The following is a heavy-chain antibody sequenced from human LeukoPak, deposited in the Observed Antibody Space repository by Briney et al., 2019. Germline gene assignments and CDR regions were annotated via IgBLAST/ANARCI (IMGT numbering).Heavy chain of an antibody. J-gene: IGHJ6*03. Sequence: SETLSLTCTVSGGSISSISYNWGWIRQPPGKGLEWSGSIYYSGSTYDNPSLKSRVTISVDTSKNQFSLKLSSVTAADTAVYYCARSLVVPAPYYYYYYMDVWGKGTTVTVSS. CDR3: ARSLVVPAPYYYYYYMDV. D-gene: IGHD2-15*01. V-gene: IGHV4-39*07. CDR2: IYYSGST. CDR1: GGSISSISYN.